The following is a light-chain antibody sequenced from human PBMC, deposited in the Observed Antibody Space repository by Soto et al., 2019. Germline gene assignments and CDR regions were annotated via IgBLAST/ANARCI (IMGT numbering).Light chain of an antibody. Sequence: DFVMTQSPDSLAVSLGERATINCKSSQSVLYSSNNKNYLAWYQQKPGQPPKLLIYWASTRESGVHDRFSGSGSGTDFTLTISSLQAEDVAVYYCHQSYDPPMTFGQGTRVEIK. CDR1: QSVLYSSNNKNY. CDR3: HQSYDPPMT. V-gene: IGKV4-1*01. J-gene: IGKJ1*01. CDR2: WAS.